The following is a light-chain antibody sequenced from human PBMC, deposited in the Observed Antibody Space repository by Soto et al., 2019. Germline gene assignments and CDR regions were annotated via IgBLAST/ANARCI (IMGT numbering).Light chain of an antibody. V-gene: IGKV4-1*01. CDR1: QSVLYSSNNKNY. CDR3: QQYYSTPLT. Sequence: DIVMTQSPDSLAVSLGERATINCKSSQSVLYSSNNKNYLGCYQQKPGQPPKLLISWASTRESGVPDRFSGSGSGTEFTLTISSLQAEDVAVYYCQQYYSTPLTFGGGTKVEIK. J-gene: IGKJ4*01. CDR2: WAS.